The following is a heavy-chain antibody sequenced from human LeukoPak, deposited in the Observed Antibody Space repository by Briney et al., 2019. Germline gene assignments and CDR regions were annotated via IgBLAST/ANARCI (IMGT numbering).Heavy chain of an antibody. CDR2: INHSEST. Sequence: SETLSLTCAVYGGSFSGYYWSWIRQPPGKGLEWIGEINHSESTNYNPSLKSRVTISVDTSKNQFSLKLSSVTAADTAVYYCARALSSSWYYYGMDVWGQGTTVTVSS. J-gene: IGHJ6*02. CDR1: GGSFSGYY. CDR3: ARALSSSWYYYGMDV. V-gene: IGHV4-34*01. D-gene: IGHD6-13*01.